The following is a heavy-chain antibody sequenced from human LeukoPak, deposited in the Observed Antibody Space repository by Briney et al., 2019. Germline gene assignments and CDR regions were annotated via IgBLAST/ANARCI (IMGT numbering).Heavy chain of an antibody. D-gene: IGHD4-23*01. CDR3: ATVFLGGNPYYYMDV. Sequence: ASVKVSCKVSGYTLTELSMHWVRQAPGKGLEWMGGFDPEDGETIYAQKFQGRVTMTEDTSTDTAYMELSSLRSEDTAVYYCATVFLGGNPYYYMDVWGKGTTVTVSS. V-gene: IGHV1-24*01. CDR2: FDPEDGET. CDR1: GYTLTELS. J-gene: IGHJ6*03.